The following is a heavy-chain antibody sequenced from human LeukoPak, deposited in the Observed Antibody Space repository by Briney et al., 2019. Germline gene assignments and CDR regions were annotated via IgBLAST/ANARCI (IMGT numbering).Heavy chain of an antibody. CDR2: IYHSGST. V-gene: IGHV4-38-2*02. CDR1: GYSISSGYY. CDR3: ARDHPILGDSWYYYNWFDP. J-gene: IGHJ5*02. D-gene: IGHD6-13*01. Sequence: SETPSLTCTVSGYSISSGYYWGWIRQPPGKGLEWIGSIYHSGSTYYNPSLKSRVTISVDTSKNQFSLKLSSVTAADTAVYYCARDHPILGDSWYYYNWFDPWGQGTLVTVSS.